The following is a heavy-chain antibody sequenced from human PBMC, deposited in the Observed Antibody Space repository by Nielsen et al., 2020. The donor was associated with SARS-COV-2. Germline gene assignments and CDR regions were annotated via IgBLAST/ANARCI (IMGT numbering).Heavy chain of an antibody. J-gene: IGHJ4*02. Sequence: SETLSLTCTVSGGSISSYYWSWIRQPPGKGLEWIGYVYYSGSTNYNPSLKSRVTISVDTSKNQFSLKLNSVTAADTAVYYCVRIDMATISVDYWGRGTLVTVSS. CDR3: VRIDMATISVDY. V-gene: IGHV4-59*01. CDR1: GGSISSYY. D-gene: IGHD5-24*01. CDR2: VYYSGST.